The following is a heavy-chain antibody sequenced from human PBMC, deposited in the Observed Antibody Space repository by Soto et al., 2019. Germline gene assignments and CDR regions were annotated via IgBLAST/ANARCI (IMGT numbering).Heavy chain of an antibody. V-gene: IGHV3-30*18. D-gene: IGHD3-22*01. CDR1: GFTFSSYG. Sequence: AGGSLRLSCAASGFTFSSYGMHWVRQAPGKGLEWVAVISYDGSNKYYADSVKGRFTISRDNSKNTLYLQMNSLRAEDTAVYYCAKSGSSGYYFDYWGQGTLVTVSS. J-gene: IGHJ4*02. CDR3: AKSGSSGYYFDY. CDR2: ISYDGSNK.